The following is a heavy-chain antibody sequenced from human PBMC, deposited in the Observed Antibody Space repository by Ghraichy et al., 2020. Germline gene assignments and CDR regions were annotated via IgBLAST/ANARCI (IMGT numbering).Heavy chain of an antibody. CDR3: AKDIFPQGATRWSALDI. CDR1: GFTFNDYA. J-gene: IGHJ3*02. Sequence: SLNISCAASGFTFNDYAMHWVRQAPGRGLEWVSGINWNSDNISYADSVEGRFTISRDNAKKSLYLQMNSLRDEDSALYYCAKDIFPQGATRWSALDIWGQGTVVTVSS. V-gene: IGHV3-9*01. D-gene: IGHD1-26*01. CDR2: INWNSDNI.